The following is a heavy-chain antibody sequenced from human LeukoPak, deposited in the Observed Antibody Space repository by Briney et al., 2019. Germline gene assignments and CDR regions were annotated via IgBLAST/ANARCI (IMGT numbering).Heavy chain of an antibody. Sequence: SGGSLRLSCAASGFTFSDYYMSWIRQAPGKGLEWVSYISSSSSYTNYADSVKGRFTISRDNAKNSLYLQMNSLRAEDTAVYYCARTHGYSVYNYFDYWGQGTLVTVSS. D-gene: IGHD5/OR15-5a*01. CDR1: GFTFSDYY. V-gene: IGHV3-11*06. CDR2: ISSSSSYT. J-gene: IGHJ4*02. CDR3: ARTHGYSVYNYFDY.